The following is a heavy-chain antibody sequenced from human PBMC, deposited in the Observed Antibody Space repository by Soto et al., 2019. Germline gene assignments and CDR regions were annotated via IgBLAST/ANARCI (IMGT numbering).Heavy chain of an antibody. V-gene: IGHV3-30-3*01. CDR2: ISYDGSNK. Sequence: RLSCAASGFTFSSYAMHWVRQAPGKGLEWVAVISYDGSNKYYADSVKGRFTISRGNSKNTLYLQMNSLRAEDTAVYYCASLYCSSTSCLDVWGQGTTVTVSS. J-gene: IGHJ6*02. CDR3: ASLYCSSTSCLDV. D-gene: IGHD2-2*01. CDR1: GFTFSSYA.